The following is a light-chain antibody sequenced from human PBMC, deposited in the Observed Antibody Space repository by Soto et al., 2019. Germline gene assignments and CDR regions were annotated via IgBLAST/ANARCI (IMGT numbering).Light chain of an antibody. CDR3: QQRSNWPPYT. J-gene: IGKJ2*01. V-gene: IGKV3-11*01. CDR2: DAS. CDR1: QSVSSY. Sequence: EIVLTQSPATLSLSPGERVTLSCRASQSVSSYLAWYQQKPGQAPRLLIYDASNRATGIPARFSGSGSGTAFTLTISSLEPEDFAVYYCQQRSNWPPYTFGQGTKLEIK.